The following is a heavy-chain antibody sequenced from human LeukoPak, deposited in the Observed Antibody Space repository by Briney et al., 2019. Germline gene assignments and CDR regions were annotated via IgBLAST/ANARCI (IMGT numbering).Heavy chain of an antibody. Sequence: SETLSLTCAVSGSSVTSDYFWGWIRQPPGKGLEWIATIYHSWGIYFNPSLKSRVSISLDASKNEFSLRLTSLTAGDTAIYYCARQGGSNSPYYYYYMDVWGKGTTVTVSS. D-gene: IGHD6-13*01. CDR1: GSSVTSDYF. CDR2: IYHSWGI. CDR3: ARQGGSNSPYYYYYMDV. J-gene: IGHJ6*03. V-gene: IGHV4-38-2*01.